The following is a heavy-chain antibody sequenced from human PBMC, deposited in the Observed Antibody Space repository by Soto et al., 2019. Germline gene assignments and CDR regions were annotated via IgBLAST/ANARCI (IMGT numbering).Heavy chain of an antibody. CDR1: GGSISSFY. J-gene: IGHJ4*02. D-gene: IGHD1-7*01. V-gene: IGHV4-59*01. CDR2: IYYSGST. Sequence: SETLSLTCTVSGGSISSFYWSWIRQPPGKGLEWIGYIYYSGSTNYNPSLKSRVTISVDTSKNQFSLKLSSVTAADTAVYYCAREGPSGTYQYYFDYWGQGTLVTVSS. CDR3: AREGPSGTYQYYFDY.